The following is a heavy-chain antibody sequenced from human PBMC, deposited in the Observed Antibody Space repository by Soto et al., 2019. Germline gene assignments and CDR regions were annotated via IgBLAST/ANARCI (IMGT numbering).Heavy chain of an antibody. Sequence: SETLSLTCAVYGGSFSGYYWSWIRQPPGKGLEWIGEINHSGSTNYNPSLKSRVTISVDTSKNQFSLKLSSVTAADTAVYYCAREPRGSAYKYYFEYWGQGTLVTVSS. V-gene: IGHV4-34*01. J-gene: IGHJ4*02. CDR1: GGSFSGYY. CDR3: AREPRGSAYKYYFEY. D-gene: IGHD3-10*01. CDR2: INHSGST.